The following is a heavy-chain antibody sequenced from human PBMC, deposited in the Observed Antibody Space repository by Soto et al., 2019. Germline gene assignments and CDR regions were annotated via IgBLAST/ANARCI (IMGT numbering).Heavy chain of an antibody. CDR2: ISAYNGNT. D-gene: IGHD3-3*01. CDR3: ARDLNAGLSQFLEFRDWCDP. Sequence: QVQLVQSGAEVKKPGASVKVSCKASGYTFTSYGISWVRQAPGQGLEWMGWISAYNGNTNYAQKLQGRVTMTTDTSTSTAYMELRSRRSDDTAVYYCARDLNAGLSQFLEFRDWCDPGGQGTLVTVSS. V-gene: IGHV1-18*04. CDR1: GYTFTSYG. J-gene: IGHJ5*02.